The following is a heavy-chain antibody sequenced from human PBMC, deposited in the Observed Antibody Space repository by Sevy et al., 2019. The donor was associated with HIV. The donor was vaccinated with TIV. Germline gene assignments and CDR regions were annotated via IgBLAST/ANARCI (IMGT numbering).Heavy chain of an antibody. CDR1: GGSFSGYY. J-gene: IGHJ3*02. Sequence: SETLSLTCAVYGGSFSGYYWSWIRQPPGKGLEWIGEINHSGSTNYNPSLKSRVTISVDTSKNQFSLKLTSVTAADTAVYYCARGGVVGDSYGYRWHAFDIWGQGTMVTVSS. CDR2: INHSGST. V-gene: IGHV4-34*01. CDR3: ARGGVVGDSYGYRWHAFDI. D-gene: IGHD5-18*01.